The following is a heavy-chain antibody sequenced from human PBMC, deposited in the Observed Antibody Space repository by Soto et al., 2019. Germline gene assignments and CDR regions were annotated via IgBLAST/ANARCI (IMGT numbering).Heavy chain of an antibody. V-gene: IGHV4-34*01. CDR3: ARGVSMGAYYYYYGMDV. Sequence: LSLTCAVYGGSFSGYYWSWIRQPPVKGLEWIGEINHSGSTNYNPSLKSRVTISVDTSKNQFSLKLSSVTAADTAVYYCARGVSMGAYYYYYGMDVWGQGTTVTVSS. CDR1: GGSFSGYY. D-gene: IGHD3-16*01. CDR2: INHSGST. J-gene: IGHJ6*02.